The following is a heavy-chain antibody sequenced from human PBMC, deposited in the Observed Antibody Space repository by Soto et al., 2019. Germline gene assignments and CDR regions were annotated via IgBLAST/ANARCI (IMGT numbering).Heavy chain of an antibody. CDR1: GFTFSSYW. CDR3: ARRSRGYSYAD. Sequence: RGSLRLSCASSGFTFSSYWMSWVRQAPGKGLEWVANIKQDGSEKYYVDSVKGRFTISRDNAKNSLYLQMNSLRAEDTAVYYCARRSRGYSYADWGQGTLVTVSS. J-gene: IGHJ4*02. CDR2: IKQDGSEK. D-gene: IGHD5-18*01. V-gene: IGHV3-7*03.